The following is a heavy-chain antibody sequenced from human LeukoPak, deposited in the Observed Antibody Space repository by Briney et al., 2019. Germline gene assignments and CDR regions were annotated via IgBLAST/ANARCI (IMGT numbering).Heavy chain of an antibody. V-gene: IGHV3-30-3*01. CDR1: GFTFSSYA. CDR3: ANHVAARAHFDY. Sequence: PGRSLRLSCAASGFTFSSYAMHWVRQAPGKGLEWVAVISYDGSNKYYADSVKGRFTISRDNSKNTLYLQMNSLRAEDTAVYYCANHVAARAHFDYWGQGTLVTVSS. J-gene: IGHJ4*02. D-gene: IGHD6-6*01. CDR2: ISYDGSNK.